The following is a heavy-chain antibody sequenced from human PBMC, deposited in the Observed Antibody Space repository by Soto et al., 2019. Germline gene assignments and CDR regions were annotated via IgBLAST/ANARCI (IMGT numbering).Heavy chain of an antibody. V-gene: IGHV3-33*06. D-gene: IGHD2-15*01. CDR1: GFTFSSYG. J-gene: IGHJ6*02. Sequence: QVQLVESGGGVVQPGRSLRLSCAASGFTFSSYGMHWVRQAPGKGLEWVAVIWYDGSNKYYADSVKDRFTISRDNSKNTLYLQMNSLRAEDTAVYYCAKDPGYCSGGSCLRYYYYGMDVWGQGTTVTVSS. CDR3: AKDPGYCSGGSCLRYYYYGMDV. CDR2: IWYDGSNK.